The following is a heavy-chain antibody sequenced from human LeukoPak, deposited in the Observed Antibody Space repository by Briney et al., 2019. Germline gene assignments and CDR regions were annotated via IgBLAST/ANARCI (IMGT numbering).Heavy chain of an antibody. D-gene: IGHD3-9*01. CDR1: GFTFDDYV. CDR3: ARGLRYLDWADY. Sequence: GGSLRLFCAASGFTFDDYVMHWVRRAPGEGLEWVATIRWNTFNVRYADSVKGRFTISRDNAKNSLYLQMNSLRTEDTALYYCARGLRYLDWADYWGQGALVTVSS. V-gene: IGHV3-9*01. J-gene: IGHJ4*02. CDR2: IRWNTFNV.